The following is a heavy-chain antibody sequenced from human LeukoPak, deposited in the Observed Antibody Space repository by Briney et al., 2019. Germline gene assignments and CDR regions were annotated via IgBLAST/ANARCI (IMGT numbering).Heavy chain of an antibody. J-gene: IGHJ4*02. CDR3: ARAGGLVGPYFDY. Sequence: PMASVKVSCKASGGTFSSYAISWVRQAPGQGLEWMGIINPSGGSTSYAQKFQGRVTMTRDTSTSTVYMELSSLRSEDTAVYYCARAGGLVGPYFDYWGQGTLVTVSS. CDR2: INPSGGST. CDR1: GGTFSSYA. D-gene: IGHD1-26*01. V-gene: IGHV1-46*01.